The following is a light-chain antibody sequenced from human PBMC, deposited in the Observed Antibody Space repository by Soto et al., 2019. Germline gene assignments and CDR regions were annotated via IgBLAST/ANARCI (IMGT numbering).Light chain of an antibody. CDR1: SSDVGGYNY. CDR2: EVS. Sequence: QSALTQPPSAFGSPGQSVTISCTGTSSDVGGYNYVSWYQQYPGKAPKIMIYEVSERPSGVPVRFSGSKSGNTASLTVSGLQAEDEADYYCSSYAGTNNLVFGGGTQLTVL. CDR3: SSYAGTNNLV. V-gene: IGLV2-8*01. J-gene: IGLJ7*01.